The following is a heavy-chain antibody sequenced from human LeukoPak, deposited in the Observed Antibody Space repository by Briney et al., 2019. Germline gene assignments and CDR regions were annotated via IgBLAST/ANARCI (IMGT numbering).Heavy chain of an antibody. J-gene: IGHJ1*01. Sequence: SVKVSCKASGGTFSSYAISWVRQAPGQGLEWMGGIIPIFGTANYAQKFQGRVTITTDESTSTAYMELSSLRSEDTAVYYCARDRYSGSPGDFQHWGQGTPVTVSS. CDR1: GGTFSSYA. CDR2: IIPIFGTA. D-gene: IGHD1-26*01. CDR3: ARDRYSGSPGDFQH. V-gene: IGHV1-69*05.